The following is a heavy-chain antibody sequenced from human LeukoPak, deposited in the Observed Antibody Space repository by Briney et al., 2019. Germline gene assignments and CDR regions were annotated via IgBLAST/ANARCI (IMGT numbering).Heavy chain of an antibody. D-gene: IGHD3-9*01. J-gene: IGHJ4*02. V-gene: IGHV3-33*01. CDR3: ARVLTGYYSDY. Sequence: GGSLRLSWAASGFTFSSYGMHWVRQAPGKGLEWVAVIWYDGSNKYYADSVKGRFTISRDNSKNTLYLQMNSLRAEDTAVYYCARVLTGYYSDYWGQGTLVTVSS. CDR2: IWYDGSNK. CDR1: GFTFSSYG.